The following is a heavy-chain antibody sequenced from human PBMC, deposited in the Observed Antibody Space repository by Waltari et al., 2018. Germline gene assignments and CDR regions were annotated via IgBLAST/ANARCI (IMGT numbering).Heavy chain of an antibody. CDR1: GGSISSSSYY. CDR3: GGARQQLIDY. J-gene: IGHJ4*02. CDR2: IYYSGST. V-gene: IGHV4-39*07. D-gene: IGHD6-13*01. Sequence: SGGSISSSSYYWGWIRQPPGKGLEWIGSIYYSGSTYYNPSLKSRVTISVDTSKNQFSLKLSSVTAADTAVYYCGGARQQLIDYWGQGTLVTVSS.